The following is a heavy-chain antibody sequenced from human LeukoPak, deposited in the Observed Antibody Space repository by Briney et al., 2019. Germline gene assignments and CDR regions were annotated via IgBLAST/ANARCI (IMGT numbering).Heavy chain of an antibody. CDR1: GGSVSSDS. J-gene: IGHJ2*01. Sequence: SETLSLTCTVSGGSVSSDSWNWIRQPPGKGLEWIGYIYNTGSSNHNPSLKNRVTISFDKSKSQLSLNLSSVTAADTAIYYCARHGKMNLVRGALWYFDLWGRGTLVTVSS. V-gene: IGHV4-59*08. CDR3: ARHGKMNLVRGALWYFDL. D-gene: IGHD3-10*01. CDR2: IYNTGSS.